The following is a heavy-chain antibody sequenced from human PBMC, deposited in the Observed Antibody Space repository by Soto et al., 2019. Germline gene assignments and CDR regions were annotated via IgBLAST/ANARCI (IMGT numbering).Heavy chain of an antibody. CDR2: IYHSGST. J-gene: IGHJ6*02. V-gene: IGHV4-30-2*01. D-gene: IGHD3-10*01. CDR1: GGSISSGGYS. Sequence: QLQLQESGSGLVKPSQTLSLTCAVSGGSISSGGYSWSWIRQPPGKGLEWIGYIYHSGSTYYNPSFKSRVTLSVDRSKNQFSLKLSSVTAADTAVYYCARESSYYGSGTHWVWGQGTTVTVSS. CDR3: ARESSYYGSGTHWV.